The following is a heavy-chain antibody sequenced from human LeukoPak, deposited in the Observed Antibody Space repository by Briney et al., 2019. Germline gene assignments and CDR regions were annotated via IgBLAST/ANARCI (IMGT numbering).Heavy chain of an antibody. CDR2: IYTSEST. V-gene: IGHV4-61*02. Sequence: SSETLSLTCSVSGGSISSSNYYWSWIRQPAGKGLEWIGRIYTSESTNYNPSLKSRVTISVDTSKNQFSLKLSSVTAADTAVYYCARVFSTNYYDNRGWFDPWGQGTLVTVSS. CDR3: ARVFSTNYYDNRGWFDP. CDR1: GGSISSSNYY. D-gene: IGHD3-22*01. J-gene: IGHJ5*02.